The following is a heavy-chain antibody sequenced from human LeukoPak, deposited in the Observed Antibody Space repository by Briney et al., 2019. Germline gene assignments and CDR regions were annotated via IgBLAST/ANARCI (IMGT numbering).Heavy chain of an antibody. V-gene: IGHV1-46*01. CDR2: INPSGGST. Sequence: APVKSSCKASGYTFTSYYMHWVRQAPGQGLEWMGIINPSGGSTSYAQKFQGRVTMTRDTSTSTVYMELSSLRSEDTAVYYCARDLEMATIRPKFLFDYWGQATVVTVSS. CDR3: ARDLEMATIRPKFLFDY. CDR1: GYTFTSYY. D-gene: IGHD5-24*01. J-gene: IGHJ4*02.